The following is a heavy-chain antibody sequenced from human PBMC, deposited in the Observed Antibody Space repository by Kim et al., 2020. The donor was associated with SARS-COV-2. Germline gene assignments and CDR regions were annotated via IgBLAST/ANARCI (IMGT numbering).Heavy chain of an antibody. D-gene: IGHD3-9*01. Sequence: RFTISRDNSKNTLYLQMNSLRAEDTAVYYCARESVHYDILTGYHRGGFDPWGQVTLVTVSS. J-gene: IGHJ5*02. CDR3: ARESVHYDILTGYHRGGFDP. V-gene: IGHV3-30*07.